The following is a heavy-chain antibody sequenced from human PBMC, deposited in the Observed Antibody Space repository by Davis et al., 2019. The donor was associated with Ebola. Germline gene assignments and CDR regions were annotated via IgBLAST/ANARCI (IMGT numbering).Heavy chain of an antibody. CDR3: ARHRSTFNSFDI. V-gene: IGHV3-53*01. CDR1: GFTVSSNY. D-gene: IGHD2/OR15-2a*01. CDR2: IYSGGST. J-gene: IGHJ3*02. Sequence: GGSLRLSCAASGFTVSSNYMSWVRQAPGKGLEWVSVIYSGGSTYYADSVKGRFTISRDSAKNSLYLQMNSLRAEDTAIYYCARHRSTFNSFDIWGQGTMVVVS.